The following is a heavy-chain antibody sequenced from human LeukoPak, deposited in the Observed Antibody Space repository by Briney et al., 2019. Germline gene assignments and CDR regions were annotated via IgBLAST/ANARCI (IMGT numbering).Heavy chain of an antibody. CDR1: GNSISSGYY. D-gene: IGHD6-13*01. V-gene: IGHV4-38-2*02. Sequence: SETLSLTCTVSGNSISSGYYWGWIRQPPGKGLEWIGSIYHSGRTYYNPSLKSRVTISVDTSKNQFSLKLSSVTAADTAVYYCARVYYSNSYDYWYFDLWGRGTLVTVSS. J-gene: IGHJ2*01. CDR2: IYHSGRT. CDR3: ARVYYSNSYDYWYFDL.